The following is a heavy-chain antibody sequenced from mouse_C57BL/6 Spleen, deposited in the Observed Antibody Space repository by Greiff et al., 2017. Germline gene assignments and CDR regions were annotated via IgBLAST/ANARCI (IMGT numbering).Heavy chain of an antibody. CDR2: ISYDGSN. D-gene: IGHD2-3*01. V-gene: IGHV3-6*01. Sequence: EVQLVESGPGLVKPSQSLSLTCSVTGYSITSGYYWNWIRQFPGNKLEWMGYISYDGSNNYNPSLKNRISITRDTSKNQFFLKLNSVTTEDTATYYCARGRDGSFAYWGQGTLVTVSA. J-gene: IGHJ3*01. CDR1: GYSITSGYY. CDR3: ARGRDGSFAY.